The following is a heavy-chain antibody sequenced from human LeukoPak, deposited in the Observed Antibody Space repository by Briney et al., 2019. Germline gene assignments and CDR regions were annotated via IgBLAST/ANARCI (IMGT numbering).Heavy chain of an antibody. CDR1: GFTFSDYY. V-gene: IGHV3-11*05. Sequence: GGSLRLSCAASGFTFSDYYRSWIGQAPGKGLDWVSYISSSSSYTNYADSVKGRFTISRDKAKNSMYLQMNSLRAEDTAVYYCARVAPYGSGKPFDYWGQGTLVTVSS. J-gene: IGHJ4*02. D-gene: IGHD3-10*01. CDR2: ISSSSSYT. CDR3: ARVAPYGSGKPFDY.